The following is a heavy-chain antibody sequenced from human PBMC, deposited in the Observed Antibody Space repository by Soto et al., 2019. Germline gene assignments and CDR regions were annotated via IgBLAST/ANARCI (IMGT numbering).Heavy chain of an antibody. Sequence: QAQLEQSGPEVKKPGASVKVSCKASGYTFSSYSISWVRQAPGQGLEWMGWISAYNGNTNYAQKLKGRVTMTRDTYTKTVNMELRSLTSDDTAVYYCARAVYGGNSGSWYSDLWGRGTLVTVSS. CDR2: ISAYNGNT. CDR3: ARAVYGGNSGSWYSDL. D-gene: IGHD4-17*01. V-gene: IGHV1-18*01. J-gene: IGHJ2*01. CDR1: GYTFSSYS.